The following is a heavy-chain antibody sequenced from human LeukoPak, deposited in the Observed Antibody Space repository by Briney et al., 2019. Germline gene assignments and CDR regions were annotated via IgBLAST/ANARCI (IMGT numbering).Heavy chain of an antibody. Sequence: GGSLRLSCAASGFTFSSYSMNWVRQAPGKGLEWVSSISSSSSYIYYADSVKGRFTISRDNAKNSLYLQMDSLRAEDTAVYYCAKDRCSNGVGCYYYYMDVWGKGTTVTISS. J-gene: IGHJ6*03. V-gene: IGHV3-21*01. CDR3: AKDRCSNGVGCYYYYMDV. CDR2: ISSSSSYI. D-gene: IGHD2-8*01. CDR1: GFTFSSYS.